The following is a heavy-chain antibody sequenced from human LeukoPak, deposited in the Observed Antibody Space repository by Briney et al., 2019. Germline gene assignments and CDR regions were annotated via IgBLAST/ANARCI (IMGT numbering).Heavy chain of an antibody. V-gene: IGHV4-34*01. CDR3: ARAKSIAARPGNWFDP. CDR1: GGSFSGYY. Sequence: PSETLSLTCAVYGGSFSGYYWSWIRQPPGKGLEWIGEINHSGSTNYNPSLKSRVTISVDTSKNQFSLKLSSVTAADTAVYYCARAKSIAARPGNWFDPWGQGTLVTVSS. J-gene: IGHJ5*02. CDR2: INHSGST. D-gene: IGHD6-6*01.